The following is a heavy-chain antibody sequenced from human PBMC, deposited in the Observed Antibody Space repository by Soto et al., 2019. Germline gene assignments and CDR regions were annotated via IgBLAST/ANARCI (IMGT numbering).Heavy chain of an antibody. CDR3: AREWYSGYDWMDRWYYYGMDV. CDR1: GFTFSSYG. Sequence: GGSLRLSCAASGFTFSSYGMHWVRQAPGKGLEWVAVIWYDGSNKYYADSVKGRFTISRDNSKNTLYLQMNSLRAEETAVYYCAREWYSGYDWMDRWYYYGMDVWGQGTTVTVSS. CDR2: IWYDGSNK. V-gene: IGHV3-33*01. J-gene: IGHJ6*02. D-gene: IGHD5-12*01.